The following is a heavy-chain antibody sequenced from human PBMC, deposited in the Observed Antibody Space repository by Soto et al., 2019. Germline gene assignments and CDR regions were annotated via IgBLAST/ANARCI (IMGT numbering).Heavy chain of an antibody. D-gene: IGHD3-22*01. CDR3: ARVTPYYESNWFDP. Sequence: QVQLVQSGAEVKKPGSSVKVSCKASGGTFSSYAISWVRQAPGQGLEWKGGIIPIFGTANYAQKFQGRVTITADESTSTAYMELSSLRSEDTAVYYCARVTPYYESNWFDPWGQGTLVTVSS. J-gene: IGHJ5*02. CDR1: GGTFSSYA. CDR2: IIPIFGTA. V-gene: IGHV1-69*01.